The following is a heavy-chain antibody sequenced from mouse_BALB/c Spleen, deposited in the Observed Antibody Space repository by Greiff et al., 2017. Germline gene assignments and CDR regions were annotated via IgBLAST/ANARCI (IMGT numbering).Heavy chain of an antibody. D-gene: IGHD1-1*01. CDR1: GYTFTSYW. CDR3: ARPHYYGSSRDYFDY. J-gene: IGHJ2*01. V-gene: IGHV1-7*01. Sequence: QVQLQQSGAELAKPGASVKMSCKASGYTFTSYWMHWVKQRPGQGLEWIGYINPSTGYTEYNQKFKDKATLTADKSSSTAYMQLSSLTSEDSAVYYCARPHYYGSSRDYFDYWGQGTTLTVAS. CDR2: INPSTGYT.